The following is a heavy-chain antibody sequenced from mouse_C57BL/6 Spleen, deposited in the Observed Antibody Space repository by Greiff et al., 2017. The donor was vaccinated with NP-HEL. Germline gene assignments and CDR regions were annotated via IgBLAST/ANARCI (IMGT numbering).Heavy chain of an antibody. CDR3: AREGQGSKFAY. Sequence: EVNVVESGGGLVKPGGSLKLSCAASGFTFSSYAMSWVRQTPEKRLEWVATISDGGSYTYYPDNVKGRFTISRDNAKNNLYLQMSHLKSEDTAMYYCAREGQGSKFAYWGQGTLVTVSA. J-gene: IGHJ3*01. CDR1: GFTFSSYA. V-gene: IGHV5-4*01. CDR2: ISDGGSYT. D-gene: IGHD2-5*01.